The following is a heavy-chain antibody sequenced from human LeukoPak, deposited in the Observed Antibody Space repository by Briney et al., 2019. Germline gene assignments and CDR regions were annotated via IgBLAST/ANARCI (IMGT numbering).Heavy chain of an antibody. CDR3: ASDSYSSGGD. CDR2: ISSSSSTI. Sequence: GGSLRLSCAASGFTFSSYSMNWVRQAPGKGLEWVSYISSSSSTIYYADSVKGRFTISRDNAKNSLYLQMNSLRAEDTAVYYCASDSYSSGGDWGQGTLVTVSP. CDR1: GFTFSSYS. V-gene: IGHV3-48*01. J-gene: IGHJ4*02. D-gene: IGHD6-19*01.